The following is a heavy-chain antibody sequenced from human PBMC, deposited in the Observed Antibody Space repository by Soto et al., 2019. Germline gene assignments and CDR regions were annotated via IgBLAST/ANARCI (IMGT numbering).Heavy chain of an antibody. CDR3: ARAHYDILTGYSLNWFDP. V-gene: IGHV1-3*01. J-gene: IGHJ5*02. D-gene: IGHD3-9*01. CDR2: IDAGNGNT. CDR1: GYTFTSYA. Sequence: ASVKVSCKASGYTFTSYAMHWVRQAPGQRLEWMGWIDAGNGNTKYSQKFQGRVTITRDTSASTAYMELSSLRSEDTAVYYCARAHYDILTGYSLNWFDPWGQGTLVTVSS.